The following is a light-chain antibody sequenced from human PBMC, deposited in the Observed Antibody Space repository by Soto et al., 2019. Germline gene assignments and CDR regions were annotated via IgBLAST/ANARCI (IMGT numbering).Light chain of an antibody. CDR3: CSYAGNYYVV. CDR2: DVN. CDR1: SSDVGAYNY. Sequence: QPVLTQPRSVSGSPGQSVTISCSGTSSDVGAYNYVSWYQHHPGKAPKLMIYDVNKRPSGVPDRFSGSKSSNTASLTISGLQTEDEADYYCCSYAGNYYVVFGGGTKLTVL. V-gene: IGLV2-11*01. J-gene: IGLJ2*01.